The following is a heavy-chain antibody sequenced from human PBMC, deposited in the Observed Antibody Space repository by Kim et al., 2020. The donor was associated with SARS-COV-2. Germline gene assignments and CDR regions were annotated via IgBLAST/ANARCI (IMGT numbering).Heavy chain of an antibody. Sequence: SETLSLTCTISGGSISSSSYYWGWIRQPPGKGLEWIGSIYYSGSTYYNPSLKSRVTISVDTSKNQFSLKLSSVTAADTAVYYCARLTVGLLWFGELFYYG. V-gene: IGHV4-39*01. CDR3: ARLTVGLLWFGELFYYG. D-gene: IGHD3-10*01. CDR1: GGSISSSSYY. J-gene: IGHJ6*01. CDR2: IYYSGST.